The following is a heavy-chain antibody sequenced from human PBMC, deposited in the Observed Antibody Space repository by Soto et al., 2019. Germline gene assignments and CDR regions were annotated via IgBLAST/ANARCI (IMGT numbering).Heavy chain of an antibody. CDR2: ISDDGSNK. D-gene: IGHD6-6*01. Sequence: PGGSLRLSCAASGFTFSSYAMHWVRQAPGKGLEWVAVISDDGSNKYYADSVKGRFTISRDNSKNTLYLQMNSLRAEDTAVYYCARAYYSRSWSYFDYWGQGTLVTVSS. CDR3: ARAYYSRSWSYFDY. J-gene: IGHJ4*02. CDR1: GFTFSSYA. V-gene: IGHV3-30-3*01.